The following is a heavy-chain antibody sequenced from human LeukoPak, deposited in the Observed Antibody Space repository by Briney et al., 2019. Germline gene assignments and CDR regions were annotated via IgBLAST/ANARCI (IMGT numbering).Heavy chain of an antibody. CDR1: GFTFSSYG. Sequence: PGGSLRLSCVGSGFTFSSYGLIWVRQAPGKGLGWVSGIHGHGETTYYGDSVKGRFTISRDNSKSTLYLQMNSLRVEDTAEYFCGREPNGDYVGAFEFWGQGTKVAVSS. V-gene: IGHV3-23*01. CDR3: GREPNGDYVGAFEF. D-gene: IGHD2-21*01. J-gene: IGHJ3*01. CDR2: IHGHGETT.